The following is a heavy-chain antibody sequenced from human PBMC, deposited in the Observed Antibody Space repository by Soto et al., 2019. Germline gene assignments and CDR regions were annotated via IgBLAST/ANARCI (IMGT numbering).Heavy chain of an antibody. Sequence: QAQLVESGGGVVQPGESLRLSCEVSGFTFNAYGIHWVRQAPGKGLEWVAAISHDGSNKNYGDSVKGRFTISRDNSKQTLFLQMNSLRPEDTALYYYAKDEYYYSSSGYYIFDSWGQGILVTVSS. D-gene: IGHD3-22*01. CDR1: GFTFNAYG. CDR3: AKDEYYYSSSGYYIFDS. CDR2: ISHDGSNK. V-gene: IGHV3-30*18. J-gene: IGHJ4*02.